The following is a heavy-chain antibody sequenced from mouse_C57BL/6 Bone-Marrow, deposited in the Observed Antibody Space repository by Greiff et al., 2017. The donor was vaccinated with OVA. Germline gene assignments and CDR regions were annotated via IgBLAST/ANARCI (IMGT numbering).Heavy chain of an antibody. CDR3: ARDYYGSSDV. CDR1: GFTFSSYA. V-gene: IGHV5-4*01. CDR2: ISDGGSYT. Sequence: EVQGVESGGGLVKPGGSLKLSCAASGFTFSSYAMSWVRQTPEKRLEWVATISDGGSYTYYPDNVKGRFTISRDNAKNNLYLQMSHLKSEDTAMYYCARDYYGSSDVWGTGTTVTVSS. J-gene: IGHJ1*03. D-gene: IGHD1-1*01.